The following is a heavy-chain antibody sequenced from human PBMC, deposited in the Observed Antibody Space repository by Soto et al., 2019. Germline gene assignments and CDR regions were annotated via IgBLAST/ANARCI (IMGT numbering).Heavy chain of an antibody. Sequence: SVKVSCKASGGTFSGYAISWVRQAPGQGLEWMGGIIPIFGTANSAQKFQGRVTITADESTSTAYMELSSPRSEDTAVYYCVVALAGTHYYYSGIDVWGQGTTVTVSS. D-gene: IGHD6-19*01. CDR3: VVALAGTHYYYSGIDV. CDR1: GGTFSGYA. J-gene: IGHJ6*02. CDR2: IIPIFGTA. V-gene: IGHV1-69*13.